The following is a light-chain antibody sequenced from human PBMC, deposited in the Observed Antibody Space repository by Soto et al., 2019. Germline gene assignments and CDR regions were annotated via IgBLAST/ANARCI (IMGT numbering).Light chain of an antibody. J-gene: IGLJ2*01. CDR2: LNSDGSH. CDR1: SGHSSYA. CDR3: QTWGTDSHVI. V-gene: IGLV4-69*01. Sequence: QLVLTQSPSASASLGASVKLTCTLSSGHSSYAIAWHQQQPEKGPRYLMKLNSDGSHSKEDGIPDRFSGSSSGAERYLTISSLQSEDEADYYCQTWGTDSHVIFGGGTQLTVL.